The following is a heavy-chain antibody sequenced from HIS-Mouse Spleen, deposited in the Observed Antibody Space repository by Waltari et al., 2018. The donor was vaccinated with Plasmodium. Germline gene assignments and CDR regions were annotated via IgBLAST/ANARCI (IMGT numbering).Heavy chain of an antibody. CDR3: ARGSAAAGPFDY. Sequence: QVQLQQWGAGLLKPSETLSLTCAVYGGSFSGYYWSWIRQPPGKGLEWNGEIKHSGRTNYNPSLKSRVTMSVDPAKNQFSLKLSSVTAADTAVYYCARGSAAAGPFDYWGQGTLVTVSS. V-gene: IGHV4-34*01. D-gene: IGHD6-13*01. CDR1: GGSFSGYY. CDR2: IKHSGRT. J-gene: IGHJ4*02.